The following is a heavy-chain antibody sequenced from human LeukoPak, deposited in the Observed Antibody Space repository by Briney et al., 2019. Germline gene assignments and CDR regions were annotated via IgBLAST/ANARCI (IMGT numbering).Heavy chain of an antibody. V-gene: IGHV3-15*01. CDR3: TTRYCSGGRCDY. Sequence: PGGSLRLSCAASGLTVSSSYMSWVRQAPGKGLEWVGRIKSKTDGGTTDYAAPVRGRFTISRDDSKTTLYLQMNSLKTEDTAVYYCTTRYCSGGRCDYWGQGTLVTVSS. CDR1: GLTVSSSY. CDR2: IKSKTDGGTT. J-gene: IGHJ4*02. D-gene: IGHD2-15*01.